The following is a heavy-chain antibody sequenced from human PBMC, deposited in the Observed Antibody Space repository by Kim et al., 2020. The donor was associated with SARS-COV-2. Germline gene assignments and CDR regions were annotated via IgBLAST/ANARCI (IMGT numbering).Heavy chain of an antibody. J-gene: IGHJ6*02. CDR1: GFTFSSYA. CDR2: ISGSGGST. D-gene: IGHD3-10*01. V-gene: IGHV3-23*01. Sequence: GGSLRLSCAASGFTFSSYAMSWVRQAPGKGLEWVSAISGSGGSTYYADSVKGRFTISRDNSKNTLYLQMNSLRAEDTAVYYCAKDPSYYGSGSYYYYGMDVWGQGTTVTVSS. CDR3: AKDPSYYGSGSYYYYGMDV.